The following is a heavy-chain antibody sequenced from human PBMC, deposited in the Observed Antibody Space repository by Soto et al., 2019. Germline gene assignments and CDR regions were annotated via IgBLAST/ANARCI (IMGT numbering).Heavy chain of an antibody. D-gene: IGHD6-19*01. CDR3: ARDIGIAVTGGFDY. CDR2: IYTSGST. CDR1: GGSISSYY. V-gene: IGHV4-4*07. J-gene: IGHJ4*02. Sequence: PSETLSLTCTVSGGSISSYYWSWIRQPAGKGLEWIGRIYTSGSTNYNPSLKGRVTMSVDTSKNQFSLKLSSVTAADTAVYYCARDIGIAVTGGFDYWGQGTLVTVSS.